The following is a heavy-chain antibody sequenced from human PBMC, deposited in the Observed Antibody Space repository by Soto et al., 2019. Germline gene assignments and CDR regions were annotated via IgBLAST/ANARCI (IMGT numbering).Heavy chain of an antibody. CDR2: IWYDGSNK. CDR1: GFTFSSYG. J-gene: IGHJ2*01. Sequence: QVQLVESGGGVVQPGRSLRLSCAASGFTFSSYGMQWVRQAPGKGLGWVAVIWYDGSNKYYADSVKGRFTISRDNSKNTLYLQMNSLRAEDRAVYYCARARTFRDSSFDLWGRGTLVTVSS. V-gene: IGHV3-33*01. CDR3: ARARTFRDSSFDL.